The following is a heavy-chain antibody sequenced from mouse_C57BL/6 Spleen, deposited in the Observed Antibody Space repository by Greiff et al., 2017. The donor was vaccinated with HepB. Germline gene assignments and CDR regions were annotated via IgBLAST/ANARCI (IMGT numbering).Heavy chain of an antibody. Sequence: EVQLQESGAELVKPGASVKISCTASGFTFTDYNMHWVKQSPGKSLEWIGDINPNNGGTNYNQKFKGKATLTVDKSSSTAYLQLSSLTSEDTAVYYCAGRRYSWFDDWGPGTPVTVSA. V-gene: IGHV1-18*01. CDR1: GFTFTDYN. D-gene: IGHD2-12*01. CDR3: AGRRYSWFDD. J-gene: IGHJ3*01. CDR2: INPNNGGT.